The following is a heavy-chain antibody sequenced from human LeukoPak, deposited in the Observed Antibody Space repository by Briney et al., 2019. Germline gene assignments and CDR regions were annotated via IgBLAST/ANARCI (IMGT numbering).Heavy chain of an antibody. D-gene: IGHD6-13*01. CDR1: GGSFSGYY. CDR2: INHSGST. J-gene: IGHJ5*02. V-gene: IGHV4-34*01. Sequence: SETLSLTCAVYGGSFSGYYWSWIRQPPGKGLEWIGEINHSGSTNYNPSLKSRVTISVGTSKNQFSLKLSSVTAADTAVYYCARGIAAARSWFDPWGQGTLVTVSS. CDR3: ARGIAAARSWFDP.